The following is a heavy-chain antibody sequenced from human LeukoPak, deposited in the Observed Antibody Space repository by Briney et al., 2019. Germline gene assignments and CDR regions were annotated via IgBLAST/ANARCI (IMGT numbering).Heavy chain of an antibody. CDR2: IYSDGST. J-gene: IGHJ4*02. CDR3: ASQEVELPLDY. Sequence: PGGSLRLSCAASGFTVSSNYMSWVRQAPGKGLEWVSLIYSDGSTYYADSVKGRFTISRDNAKNSLYLQMNSLRAEDTAVYYCASQEVELPLDYWGQGTLVTVSS. D-gene: IGHD1-26*01. V-gene: IGHV3-53*01. CDR1: GFTVSSNY.